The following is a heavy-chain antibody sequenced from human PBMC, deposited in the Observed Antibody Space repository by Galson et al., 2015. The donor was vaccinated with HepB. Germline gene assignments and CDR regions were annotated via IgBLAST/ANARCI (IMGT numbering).Heavy chain of an antibody. CDR3: ARRSWVVGARVSSPDY. Sequence: ETLSLTCAVYDGSLSGHYWTWIRQSPGKGLEWIGEIDDRGTPNYTPSLRGRVTFSLDMSKNQFFLTVRSVTAADTAVYYCARRSWVVGARVSSPDYWGQGTLVTVSS. CDR1: DGSLSGHY. CDR2: IDDRGTP. D-gene: IGHD2-15*01. J-gene: IGHJ4*02. V-gene: IGHV4-34*01.